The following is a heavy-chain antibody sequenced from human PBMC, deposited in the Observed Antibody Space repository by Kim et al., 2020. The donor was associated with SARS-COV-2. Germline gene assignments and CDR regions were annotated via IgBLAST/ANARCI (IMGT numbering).Heavy chain of an antibody. J-gene: IGHJ4*02. V-gene: IGHV3-23*01. CDR3: AKAPYSSGWLYFDY. CDR1: GFTFSSSA. Sequence: GGSLRLSCAASGFTFSSSAMSWVRQAPGKGLEWVSDISGSGGSMSYADSVEGRFTLSRDNSKNTVYLQMNSLRAEDTAVYFCAKAPYSSGWLYFDYWGQGTLVTVSS. D-gene: IGHD6-19*01. CDR2: ISGSGGSM.